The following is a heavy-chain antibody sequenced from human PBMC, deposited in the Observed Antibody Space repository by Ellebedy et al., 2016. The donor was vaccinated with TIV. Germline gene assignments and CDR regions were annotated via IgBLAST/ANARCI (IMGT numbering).Heavy chain of an antibody. CDR2: ISSSSSYI. CDR3: ARENRGVNYYYSGLDI. D-gene: IGHD3-10*01. V-gene: IGHV3-21*01. CDR1: GFTFTSYS. Sequence: GESLKISCAASGFTFTSYSMNSVRPAPGEGLEWVSSISSSSSYIYYADSVKGRFTISRDNAKQSLYLQMNSLRAEDTGVYFCARENRGVNYYYSGLDIWGLGTTVTVSS. J-gene: IGHJ6*02.